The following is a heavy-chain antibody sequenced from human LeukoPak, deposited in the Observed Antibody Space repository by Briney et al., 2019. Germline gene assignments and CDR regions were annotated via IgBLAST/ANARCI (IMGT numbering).Heavy chain of an antibody. Sequence: GGSLRLSCAASGFTFSSYEMNWVRQAPGKGLEWVSYISSSGSTIYYADSVKGRFTISRDNSKNTIYLQMNSLRAEDTAVYYCARADLDYFDYWGQGTLVTVSS. CDR2: ISSSGSTI. CDR1: GFTFSSYE. V-gene: IGHV3-48*03. CDR3: ARADLDYFDY. J-gene: IGHJ4*02.